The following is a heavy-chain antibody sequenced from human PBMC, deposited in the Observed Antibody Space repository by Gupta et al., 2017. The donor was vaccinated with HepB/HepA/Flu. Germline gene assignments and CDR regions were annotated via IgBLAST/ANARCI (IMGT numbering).Heavy chain of an antibody. CDR1: GFTFSSYA. Sequence: EVQLLESGGGLVQPGGSLRLSCAASGFTFSSYAMSWVRQPPGKGLEWVSAISVSGGSSYYADSVKGRFTISRDNSKNTLYLQMNSLRAEDTAVYYCAKAPTTVVTPDYWGQGTLVTVSS. J-gene: IGHJ4*02. CDR2: ISVSGGSS. CDR3: AKAPTTVVTPDY. V-gene: IGHV3-23*01. D-gene: IGHD4-17*01.